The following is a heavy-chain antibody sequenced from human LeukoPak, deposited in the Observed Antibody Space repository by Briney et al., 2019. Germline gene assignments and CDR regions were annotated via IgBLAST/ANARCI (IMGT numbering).Heavy chain of an antibody. CDR2: INHSGNT. CDR1: GFIVSSNH. D-gene: IGHD4-23*01. CDR3: ARREPHGDYGGKIRYYYYMDV. Sequence: PGGSLRLSCAASGFIVSSNHMNWVRQAPGKGLEWIGEINHSGNTNSNPSLKSRVTMSVDTSKNQFSLKLSSLTAADTAMYYCARREPHGDYGGKIRYYYYMDVWGKGTTITISS. V-gene: IGHV4-34*01. J-gene: IGHJ6*03.